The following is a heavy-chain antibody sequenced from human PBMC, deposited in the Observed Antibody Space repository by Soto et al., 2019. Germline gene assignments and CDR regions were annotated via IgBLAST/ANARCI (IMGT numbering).Heavy chain of an antibody. J-gene: IGHJ4*02. V-gene: IGHV1-46*02. CDR1: GFTFQNYH. CDR3: AKDLWGSWTVDY. Sequence: QVQLVQSGAEVKEPGASVKVSCKASGFTFQNYHMHWVRQAPGQGLEWMGIIHPSGDTTTYAQNXXGXXAMTSDTSTSTAYMELSSLTSEDTAVYYCAKDLWGSWTVDYWGQGTLITVSS. D-gene: IGHD3-16*01. CDR2: IHPSGDTT.